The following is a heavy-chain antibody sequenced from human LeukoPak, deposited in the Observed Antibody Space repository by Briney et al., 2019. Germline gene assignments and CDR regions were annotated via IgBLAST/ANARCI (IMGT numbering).Heavy chain of an antibody. CDR1: GFTFSSYA. CDR3: AKGPGEPV. V-gene: IGHV3-23*01. CDR2: IPGSGGAT. D-gene: IGHD1-14*01. Sequence: PGGSLRLSCEASGFTFSSYAIRWVRQAPGTGLEWVSSIPGSGGATYYADSVRGRFSISRDSSKNTVYLQMNSLRDEDTAVYYCAKGPGEPVWGQGTLVTVSS. J-gene: IGHJ4*02.